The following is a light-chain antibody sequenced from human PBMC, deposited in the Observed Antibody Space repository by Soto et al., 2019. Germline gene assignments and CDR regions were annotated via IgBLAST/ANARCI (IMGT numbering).Light chain of an antibody. CDR1: QSIVSNF. CDR3: QKTFHSPRT. Sequence: EILLTQSPGTLSLSPGETASLSCWASQSIVSNFLAWYQQRRGQPPRLLIYDSSRRASGIPARFTGSGSGTAFTLTISRVEAQDSAVYYCQKTFHSPRTFGQGTRLEI. J-gene: IGKJ2*01. CDR2: DSS. V-gene: IGKV3-20*01.